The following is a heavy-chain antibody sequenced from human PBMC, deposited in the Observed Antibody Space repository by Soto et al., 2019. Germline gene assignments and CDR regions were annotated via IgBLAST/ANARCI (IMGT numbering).Heavy chain of an antibody. CDR1: GGSFSGYY. CDR2: INHSGST. Sequence: SETLSLTCAVYGGSFSGYYWSWIRQPPGKGLEWIGEINHSGSTNYNPSLKSRVTISVDTSKNQFSLKLSSVTTADTAVYYCARGGGGGSGWSYYYYYGMDVWGQGTTVTVSS. D-gene: IGHD6-19*01. J-gene: IGHJ6*02. CDR3: ARGGGGGSGWSYYYYYGMDV. V-gene: IGHV4-34*01.